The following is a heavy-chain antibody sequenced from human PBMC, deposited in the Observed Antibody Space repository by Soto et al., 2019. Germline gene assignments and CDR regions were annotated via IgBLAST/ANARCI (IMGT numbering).Heavy chain of an antibody. CDR3: ARTVRGGNPYYYYYSMDV. D-gene: IGHD3-16*01. J-gene: IGHJ6*03. CDR1: GGSFRGYY. V-gene: IGHV4-34*01. Sequence: SETLSLTCAVYGGSFRGYYWSWIRQPPGKGLEWIGEINHSGSTNYNPSLKSRVTISVDTSKNQFSLNLSSVTAADTAVYYCARTVRGGNPYYYYYSMDVWGKGTTVTVSS. CDR2: INHSGST.